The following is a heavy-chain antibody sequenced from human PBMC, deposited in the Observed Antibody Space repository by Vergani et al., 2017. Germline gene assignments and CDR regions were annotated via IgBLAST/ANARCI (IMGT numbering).Heavy chain of an antibody. CDR1: GWSFSGSY. CDR3: ARSDVQTDYDYVWGSYRPARGAFDI. J-gene: IGHJ3*02. Sequence: QVQLQQWGAGLLKPSATLSLTCAVYGWSFSGSYWSWIRPPPGQGLEWVGEINHSGSTTYNPSLTSRVTRSVDTSKNQFALKLSSLTAADTAVYYCARSDVQTDYDYVWGSYRPARGAFDIWGQGTMVTVSS. V-gene: IGHV4-34*01. D-gene: IGHD3-16*02. CDR2: INHSGST.